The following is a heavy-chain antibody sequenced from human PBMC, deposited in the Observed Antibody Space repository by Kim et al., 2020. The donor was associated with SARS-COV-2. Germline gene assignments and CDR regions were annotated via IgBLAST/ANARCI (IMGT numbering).Heavy chain of an antibody. J-gene: IGHJ4*02. V-gene: IGHV1-69*04. CDR1: GGTFSSYA. Sequence: SVKVSCKASGGTFSSYAISWVRQAPGQGLEWMGRIIPILGIANYAQKFQGRVTITADKSTSTAYMELSSLRSEDTAVYYCARDRDSSSSSDYWGQGTLVTVSS. D-gene: IGHD6-6*01. CDR2: IIPILGIA. CDR3: ARDRDSSSSSDY.